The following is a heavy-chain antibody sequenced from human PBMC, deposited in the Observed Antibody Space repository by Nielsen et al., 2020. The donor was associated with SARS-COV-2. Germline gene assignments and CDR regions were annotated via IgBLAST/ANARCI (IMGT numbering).Heavy chain of an antibody. CDR3: ARDGRTATPGPTGGIVGAEDAFDI. J-gene: IGHJ3*02. V-gene: IGHV4-34*01. D-gene: IGHD1-26*01. Sequence: SETLSLTCAVYGGSFSGYYWSWIRQPPGKGLEWIGEINHSGSTNYNPSLKSRVTISVDTSKNQFSLKLSSVTAADTAVYYCARDGRTATPGPTGGIVGAEDAFDIWGQGAMVTVSS. CDR1: GGSFSGYY. CDR2: INHSGST.